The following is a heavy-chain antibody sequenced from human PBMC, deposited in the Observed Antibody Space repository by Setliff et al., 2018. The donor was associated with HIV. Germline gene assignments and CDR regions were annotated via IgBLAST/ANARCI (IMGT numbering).Heavy chain of an antibody. CDR3: ARRTFGSGRFDP. V-gene: IGHV4-61*09. Sequence: SETLSLTCTVSGDSISTSNSYWSWVRQPAGKGLEWIGQVHSTLSTNYNPSLKSRLSISADTSKNQFSLNLRFVTAADTALYYCARRTFGSGRFDPWGQGTPVTVSS. D-gene: IGHD6-19*01. CDR2: VHSTLST. J-gene: IGHJ5*02. CDR1: GDSISTSNSY.